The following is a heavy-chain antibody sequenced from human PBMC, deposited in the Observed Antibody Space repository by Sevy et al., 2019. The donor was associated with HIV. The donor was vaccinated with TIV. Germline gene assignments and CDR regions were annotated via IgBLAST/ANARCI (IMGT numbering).Heavy chain of an antibody. V-gene: IGHV3-33*04. D-gene: IGHD4-4*01. Sequence: GGSLRLSCAASGFTFNFHGMHWVRQAPGKDLEWVAFIWHDGSNKYMADSVKGRFTISRDNSKNTLFLQMNSLTVEDTAVYYCARETDNSVRWLDSWGQGTLVTVSS. J-gene: IGHJ5*01. CDR2: IWHDGSNK. CDR1: GFTFNFHG. CDR3: ARETDNSVRWLDS.